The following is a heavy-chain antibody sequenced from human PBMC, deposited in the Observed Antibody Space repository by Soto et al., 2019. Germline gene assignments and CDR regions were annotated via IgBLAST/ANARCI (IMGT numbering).Heavy chain of an antibody. CDR1: GFTFDDYA. V-gene: IGHV3-9*01. Sequence: EVQLVESGGGLVQPGKSLRLSCAASGFTFDDYAMHWVRQAPGKGLEWVSGISWNSGSIGYADSVKGLFTISRDNGKNSLYLQINSLRAEDTALYYCARDYGYDSSGYLFDYWGQGTLVTVSS. CDR2: ISWNSGSI. D-gene: IGHD3-22*01. CDR3: ARDYGYDSSGYLFDY. J-gene: IGHJ4*02.